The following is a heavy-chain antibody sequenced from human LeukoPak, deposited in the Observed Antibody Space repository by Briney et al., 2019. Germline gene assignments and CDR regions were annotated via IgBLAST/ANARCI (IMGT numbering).Heavy chain of an antibody. CDR2: ISGTGSAI. Sequence: GGSLRLSCAASGVSFSDYYMTWIRQAPGKGLEWASYISGTGSAIYYADSVKGRFTISRDNAKYSLYLQMNSLRAEDTAVYYCARLTTAVESWGQGILVTVSP. J-gene: IGHJ4*02. V-gene: IGHV3-11*01. D-gene: IGHD4-11*01. CDR3: ARLTTAVES. CDR1: GVSFSDYY.